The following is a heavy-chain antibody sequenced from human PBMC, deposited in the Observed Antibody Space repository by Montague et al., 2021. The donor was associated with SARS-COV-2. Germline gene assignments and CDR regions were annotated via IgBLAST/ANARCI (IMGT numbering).Heavy chain of an antibody. V-gene: IGHV4-39*01. CDR3: ARRVTGTTVHYYYYGMGV. D-gene: IGHD1-20*01. CDR2: IYYSGST. CDR1: GGSISSSSYY. Sequence: SETLSLTCTVSGGSISSSSYYWGRIRQPPGKGLEWIGSIYYSGSTYYNPSLKSRVTISVDTSKNQFSLKLSSVTAADTAVYYCARRVTGTTVHYYYYGMGVWGQGTTVTVSS. J-gene: IGHJ6*02.